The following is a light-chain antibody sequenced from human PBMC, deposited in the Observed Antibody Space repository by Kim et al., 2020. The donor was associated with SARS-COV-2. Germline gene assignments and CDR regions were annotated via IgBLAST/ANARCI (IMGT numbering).Light chain of an antibody. CDR2: QDS. Sequence: SYELTQPPSVSVSPGQTASITCSGDKLGDKYACWYKQKPGQSPVLVIYQDSKRPSGIPERFSGSNSGNTATLTISGTQAMDEADYYCQAWDSRVVFGGGT. V-gene: IGLV3-1*01. J-gene: IGLJ2*01. CDR1: KLGDKY. CDR3: QAWDSRVV.